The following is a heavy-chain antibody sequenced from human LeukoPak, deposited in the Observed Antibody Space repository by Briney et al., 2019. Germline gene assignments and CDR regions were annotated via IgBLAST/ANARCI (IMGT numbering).Heavy chain of an antibody. V-gene: IGHV4-59*12. CDR3: ARVSYPYFFDY. J-gene: IGHJ4*02. CDR1: GGSISSYY. Sequence: SETLSLTCTVSGGSISSYYWSWIRQPPGKGLEWIGYIYYSGSTNSGSTNYNPSLKSRVTMSVDTSKNQFSLKLSSVTAADTAVYYCARVSYPYFFDYWGQGTLVTVSS. D-gene: IGHD5-18*01. CDR2: IYYSGSTNSGST.